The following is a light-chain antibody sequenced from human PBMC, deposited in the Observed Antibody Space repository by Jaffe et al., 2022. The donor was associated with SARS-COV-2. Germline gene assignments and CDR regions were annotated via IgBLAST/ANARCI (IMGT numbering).Light chain of an antibody. J-gene: IGKJ3*01. CDR2: SAS. Sequence: EIVLTQSPGTLSLSPGERATLSCRASQSVTSSYLAWYQQKPGQAPRLLIYSASSRATGIPDRFSGSGSGTDFTLTITRLEPEDFAVYYCHQYATSFTFGPGTKVDIK. V-gene: IGKV3-20*01. CDR3: HQYATSFT. CDR1: QSVTSSY.